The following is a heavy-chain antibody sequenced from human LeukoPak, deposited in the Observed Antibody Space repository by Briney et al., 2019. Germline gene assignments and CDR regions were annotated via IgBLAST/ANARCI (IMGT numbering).Heavy chain of an antibody. Sequence: PGGSLRLSCAASGFTFSNYGMHWVRQAPGKGLEWVALISYDGRNKFSADSVKGRFTISRDNSKNTLYLQMNSLRAEDTAVYYCATLYYYGSGRKGTDYWGQGTLVTVSS. CDR2: ISYDGRNK. CDR1: GFTFSNYG. J-gene: IGHJ4*02. V-gene: IGHV3-30*03. D-gene: IGHD3-10*01. CDR3: ATLYYYGSGRKGTDY.